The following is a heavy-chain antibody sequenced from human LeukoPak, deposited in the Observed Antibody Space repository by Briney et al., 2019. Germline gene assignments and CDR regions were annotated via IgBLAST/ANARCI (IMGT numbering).Heavy chain of an antibody. D-gene: IGHD2-2*01. CDR2: INHSGSI. CDR3: ARGYCSSTSCYDSLWFDP. Sequence: SETLSLTCAVYGGSFSGYYWSWIRQPPGKGLEWIGEINHSGSINYNPSLKSRVTISVDTSKNQFSLKLSSVTAADTAVYYCARGYCSSTSCYDSLWFDPWGQGTLVTVSS. J-gene: IGHJ5*02. CDR1: GGSFSGYY. V-gene: IGHV4-34*01.